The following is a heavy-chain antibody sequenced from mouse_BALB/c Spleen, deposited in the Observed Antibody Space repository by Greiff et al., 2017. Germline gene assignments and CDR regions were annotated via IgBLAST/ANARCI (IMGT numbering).Heavy chain of an antibody. V-gene: IGHV5-9-4*01. Sequence: EVKVVESGGGLVKPGGSLKLSCAASGFTFSSYAMSWVRQSPEKRLEWVAEISSGGSYTYYPDTVTGRFTISRDNAKNTLYLEMSSLRSEDTAMYYCARDDGYYLYAMDYWGQGTSVTVSS. CDR1: GFTFSSYA. CDR2: ISSGGSYT. D-gene: IGHD2-3*01. J-gene: IGHJ4*01. CDR3: ARDDGYYLYAMDY.